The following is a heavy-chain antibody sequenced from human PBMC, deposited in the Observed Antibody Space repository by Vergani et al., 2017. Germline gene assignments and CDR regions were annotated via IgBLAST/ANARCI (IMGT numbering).Heavy chain of an antibody. Sequence: EVQLVESGGGLVPPGGSLRLSCAASGFTLSSYEMNWVRPAPGKGLEGVSYTSSSGSTIYYADSVKGRVTISRDNAKNSLYLQMNSLRAEDTAVYYCARSPSVSYYILDYWGQGTLVTVSS. CDR2: TSSSGSTI. V-gene: IGHV3-48*03. J-gene: IGHJ4*02. CDR1: GFTLSSYE. D-gene: IGHD1-26*01. CDR3: ARSPSVSYYILDY.